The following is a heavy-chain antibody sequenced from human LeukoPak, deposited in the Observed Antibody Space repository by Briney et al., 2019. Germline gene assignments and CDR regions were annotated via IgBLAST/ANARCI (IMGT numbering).Heavy chain of an antibody. V-gene: IGHV3-74*01. D-gene: IGHD3-22*01. Sequence: PGGSLRLSCAASGFTFSAYWMHWDRQVPGKGLLWVSRINGDGSTTNYAESVKGRFVISRDIAKNTVYLQMNSLRAEDTAVYYCARDLELTYYDSSGHDYWGQGTLVTVSS. CDR3: ARDLELTYYDSSGHDY. J-gene: IGHJ4*02. CDR1: GFTFSAYW. CDR2: INGDGSTT.